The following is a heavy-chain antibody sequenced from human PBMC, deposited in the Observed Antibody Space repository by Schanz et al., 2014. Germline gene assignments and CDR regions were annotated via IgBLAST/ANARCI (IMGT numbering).Heavy chain of an antibody. J-gene: IGHJ4*02. V-gene: IGHV3-30*04. CDR1: GFTFSSYT. D-gene: IGHD6-19*01. Sequence: QVQLVESGGGVVQPGRSLRLSCAASGFTFSSYTMHWVRQAPGTGLEWVAVISYDGSNKYYADSVKGRFTISRDNSKNTLYLQMNSLRAEDTAVYYCARDDGEQWLLSWGHFDYWGQGTLVTVSS. CDR3: ARDDGEQWLLSWGHFDY. CDR2: ISYDGSNK.